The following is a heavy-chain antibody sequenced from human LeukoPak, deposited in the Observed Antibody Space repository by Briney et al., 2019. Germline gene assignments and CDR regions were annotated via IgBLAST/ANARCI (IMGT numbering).Heavy chain of an antibody. D-gene: IGHD3-22*01. J-gene: IGHJ4*02. Sequence: GASVKVSCKASGYTFTSYGISWVRQAPGQGLEWMGWISAYNGNTNYAQKLQGRVTMTTDTSTSTAYMELSSLRSEDTAVYYCATDGPAPENYYDSSGYYLWGQGTLVTVSS. CDR3: ATDGPAPENYYDSSGYYL. V-gene: IGHV1-18*01. CDR1: GYTFTSYG. CDR2: ISAYNGNT.